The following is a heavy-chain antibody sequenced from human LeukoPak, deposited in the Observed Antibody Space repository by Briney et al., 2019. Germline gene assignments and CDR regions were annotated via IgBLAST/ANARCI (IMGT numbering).Heavy chain of an antibody. CDR1: GNSFGDYY. CDR2: IYTSGST. V-gene: IGHV4-4*07. CDR3: ARGGYDYVWGSYRYSSYYFDY. J-gene: IGHJ4*02. D-gene: IGHD3-16*02. Sequence: KPSETLSLTCTVSGNSFGDYYWSWIRQPAGKGLEWIGRIYTSGSTNYNPSLKSRVTMSVDTSKNQFSLKLSSVTAADTAVYYCARGGYDYVWGSYRYSSYYFDYWGQGALVTVSS.